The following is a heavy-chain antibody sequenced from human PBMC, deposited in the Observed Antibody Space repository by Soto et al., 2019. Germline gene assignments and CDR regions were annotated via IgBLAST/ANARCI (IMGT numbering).Heavy chain of an antibody. Sequence: QVQLVQSGAEVKKPGASVKVSCKASGYTFISFGISWVRQAPGQGLEWMGWISAYNGNTNYAQKLQGRVTMTTDTATSTADMGLRSLRSDDTAVYYCARDLDDYVWGSYPSPDAFDIWGQGTMVTVSS. CDR2: ISAYNGNT. J-gene: IGHJ3*02. D-gene: IGHD3-16*02. V-gene: IGHV1-18*01. CDR1: GYTFISFG. CDR3: ARDLDDYVWGSYPSPDAFDI.